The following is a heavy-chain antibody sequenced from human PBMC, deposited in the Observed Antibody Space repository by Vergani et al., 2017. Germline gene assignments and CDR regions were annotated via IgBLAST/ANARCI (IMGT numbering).Heavy chain of an antibody. CDR2: MYHSGST. J-gene: IGHJ5*02. CDR1: GGSMSGYY. Sequence: QVRLQESGPGLVKPSETLSLTCSVSGGSMSGYYWSWIRQPPGKELEWIGYMYHSGSTNYNPSLETRVTISGDTSKNQFSLKLNSVTAADTAVYYCGRVADFYGLGSRRLDLWGQGILVTVSS. D-gene: IGHD3-10*01. CDR3: GRVADFYGLGSRRLDL. V-gene: IGHV4-59*01.